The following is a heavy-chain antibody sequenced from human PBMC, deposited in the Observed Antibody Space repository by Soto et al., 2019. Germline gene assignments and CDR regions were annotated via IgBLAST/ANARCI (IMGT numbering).Heavy chain of an antibody. CDR1: GGSFSGYY. D-gene: IGHD2-21*01. CDR2: INHSGST. CDR3: ARLAIYYYGMDV. Sequence: SETLSLSCAVYGGSFSGYYWSWIRQPPGKGLEWIGEINHSGSTNYNPSLKSRVTISVDTSKNQFSLELSSVTAADTAVYYCARLAIYYYGMDVWGQGTTVTVSS. V-gene: IGHV4-34*01. J-gene: IGHJ6*02.